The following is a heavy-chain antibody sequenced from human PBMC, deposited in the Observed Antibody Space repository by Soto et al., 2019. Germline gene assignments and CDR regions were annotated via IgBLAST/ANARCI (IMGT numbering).Heavy chain of an antibody. CDR1: GGSVSGYH. CDR3: ARGSYYYDSSGYYHY. J-gene: IGHJ4*02. CDR2: INNNGNT. Sequence: SETLSLTCNVSGGSVSGYHWSWIRQPPGKGLEWIGYINNNGNTDYNPSLESRVTISVDTSKNQVSLILTSVTAADTAVYYCARGSYYYDSSGYYHYWGQGTLVTVSS. V-gene: IGHV4-59*02. D-gene: IGHD3-22*01.